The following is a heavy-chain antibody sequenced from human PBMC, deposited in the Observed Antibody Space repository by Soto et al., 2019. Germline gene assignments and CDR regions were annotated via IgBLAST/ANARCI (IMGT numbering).Heavy chain of an antibody. J-gene: IGHJ5*02. CDR2: IYNGGST. Sequence: SETLSLTCTVSGDSVNTYFWSWIRQPPGQGLELIGFIYNGGSTNYNPSFKSRVAISLDTSKNQFFLKLSSVTAADTAVYYCARGGASSKWLDPWGQGTLVTVSS. V-gene: IGHV4-59*02. CDR3: ARGGASSKWLDP. CDR1: GDSVNTYF. D-gene: IGHD3-10*01.